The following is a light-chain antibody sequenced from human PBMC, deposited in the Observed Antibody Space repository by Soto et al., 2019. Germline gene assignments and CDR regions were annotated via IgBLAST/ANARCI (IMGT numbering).Light chain of an antibody. CDR2: AAS. V-gene: IGKV1-39*01. Sequence: DIQMTQSPSSLSASVGDRVTITCRASQSISTYLNWYQQKPGKAPNLLIFAASTLQSGVPSRFSGSGSGTDFTLTIRSLQPEDFATYYCQQSYSIWWTFGQGTKVEFK. CDR3: QQSYSIWWT. J-gene: IGKJ1*01. CDR1: QSISTY.